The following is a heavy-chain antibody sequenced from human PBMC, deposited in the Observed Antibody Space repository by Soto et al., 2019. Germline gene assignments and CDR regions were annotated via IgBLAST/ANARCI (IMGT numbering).Heavy chain of an antibody. V-gene: IGHV5-51*01. Sequence: GESLKISCKGSRYNFANFWIGWVRQMPGKGLEWMGMIFPGDSDTKNSPSLEGQITMSVDKSDSSAYLQWRSLKASDTAIYYCAAGYSTGLDAFDIWGQGTMVTVSS. CDR1: RYNFANFW. D-gene: IGHD2-8*02. CDR3: AAGYSTGLDAFDI. J-gene: IGHJ3*02. CDR2: IFPGDSDT.